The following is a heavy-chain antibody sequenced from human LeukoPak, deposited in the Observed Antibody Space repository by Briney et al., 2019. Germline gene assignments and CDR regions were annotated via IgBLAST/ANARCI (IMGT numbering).Heavy chain of an antibody. J-gene: IGHJ3*01. CDR3: ARERPAAASAFEL. V-gene: IGHV3-7*01. D-gene: IGHD6-13*01. CDR2: INQDGNQK. CDR1: GFTFSRYW. Sequence: PGGSLRLSCAASGFTFSRYWMSWVRQAPGKGLERVANINQDGNQKNYVDSVKGRFTISRDNAKSSLYLEMNSLTAEDTAVYYCARERPAAASAFELWGQGTMVTVSS.